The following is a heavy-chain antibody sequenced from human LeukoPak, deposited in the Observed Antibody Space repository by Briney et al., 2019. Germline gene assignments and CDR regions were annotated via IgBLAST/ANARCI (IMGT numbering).Heavy chain of an antibody. D-gene: IGHD3-22*01. CDR1: GFTFSSYW. CDR2: INTDGSIT. CDR3: ARVVPYYYDSSAPEY. J-gene: IGHJ4*02. V-gene: IGHV3-74*01. Sequence: PGGSLRLSCAASGFTFSSYWMHWVRQAPGKGLVWVSRINTDGSITSYADSVKGRFTISRDNAKNTLYVQMNSLRAEDTAVYYCARVVPYYYDSSAPEYWGQGTLVTVSS.